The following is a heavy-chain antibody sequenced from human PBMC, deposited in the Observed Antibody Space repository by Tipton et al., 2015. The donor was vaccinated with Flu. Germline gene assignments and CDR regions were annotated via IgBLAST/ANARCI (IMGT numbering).Heavy chain of an antibody. V-gene: IGHV3-30*03. D-gene: IGHD6-19*01. CDR1: GFSFDTYA. J-gene: IGHJ6*02. Sequence: SLRLSCAASGFSFDTYAMHWVRQAPGKGLEWVAVISYDGKVTYYGDSVKGRFTIPRDDSKNMLYLQVNSLRGEDTAVYYCARDSGYDYHFVMGVWGQGTTVIVSS. CDR2: ISYDGKVT. CDR3: ARDSGYDYHFVMGV.